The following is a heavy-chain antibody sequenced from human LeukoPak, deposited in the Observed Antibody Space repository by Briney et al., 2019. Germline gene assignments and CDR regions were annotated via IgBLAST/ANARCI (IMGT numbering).Heavy chain of an antibody. CDR3: TYCSGGSCYSAVFHY. CDR2: IYWDDDK. J-gene: IGHJ4*02. CDR1: GFSLSTSGVG. V-gene: IGHV2-5*02. Sequence: SGPTLVKPTQTLTLTCTFSGFSLSTSGVGVGWIRQPPGKALEWLALIYWDDDKRYSPSLKSRLTITKDTSKNQVVLTMTNMDPVDTATYYCTYCSGGSCYSAVFHYWGQGTLVTVSS. D-gene: IGHD2-15*01.